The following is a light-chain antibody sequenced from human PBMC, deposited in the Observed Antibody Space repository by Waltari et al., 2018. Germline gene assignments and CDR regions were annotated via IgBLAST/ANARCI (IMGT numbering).Light chain of an antibody. CDR1: DSDVGAYDF. Sequence: QSALTQPASVSGSPGQSITISCSGTDSDVGAYDFVSWYQQHPGKAPHLIIYEVSNRPSGISTRLSASKSGNTASLTISGLQAEDEADYYCSSYTTSSAPGVFGTGTRVTVL. CDR2: EVS. CDR3: SSYTTSSAPGV. J-gene: IGLJ1*01. V-gene: IGLV2-14*01.